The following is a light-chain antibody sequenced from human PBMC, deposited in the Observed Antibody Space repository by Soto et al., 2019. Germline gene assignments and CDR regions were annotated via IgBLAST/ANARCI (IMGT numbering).Light chain of an antibody. V-gene: IGLV2-14*03. CDR1: SSDVGAYTY. Sequence: QSALTQPASVSGSPGQSITISCTGTSSDVGAYTYVSWYQQHPGKAPKVMIYDITNRPSGVSDRFSGSKSGNTASLTISGLQAEDEADYYCSSYTSSSTLVFGGGTKLT. J-gene: IGLJ2*01. CDR2: DIT. CDR3: SSYTSSSTLV.